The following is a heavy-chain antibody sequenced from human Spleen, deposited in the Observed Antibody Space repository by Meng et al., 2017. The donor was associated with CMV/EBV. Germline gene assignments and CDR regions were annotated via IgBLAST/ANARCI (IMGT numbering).Heavy chain of an antibody. V-gene: IGHV4-61*01. CDR3: ARGRRDGYIPATYYYYYGMDV. D-gene: IGHD5-24*01. CDR1: GGSVSSGSYY. Sequence: SETLSLTCTVSGGSVSSGSYYWNWIRQPPGKGLEWIGYIFYSGSTTYNPSLKSRVTISVDTSKNQFSLKLSSVTAADTAVYYCARGRRDGYIPATYYYYYGMDVWGQGTTVTVSS. J-gene: IGHJ6*02. CDR2: IFYSGST.